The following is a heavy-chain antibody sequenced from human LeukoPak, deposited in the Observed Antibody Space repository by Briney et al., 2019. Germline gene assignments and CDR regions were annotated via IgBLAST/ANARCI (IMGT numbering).Heavy chain of an antibody. Sequence: SQTLSLTCTVSGGSISSDAYSWSWIRQHPGQGLEWIGYISYSGSSYYNPSLKSRITISGDTSRNQVSLKLSSVTAADTAVYYCARLSGWSSHFDSWGQGTLVTVSS. J-gene: IGHJ4*02. CDR2: ISYSGSS. D-gene: IGHD6-19*01. CDR1: GGSISSDAYS. CDR3: ARLSGWSSHFDS. V-gene: IGHV4-31*03.